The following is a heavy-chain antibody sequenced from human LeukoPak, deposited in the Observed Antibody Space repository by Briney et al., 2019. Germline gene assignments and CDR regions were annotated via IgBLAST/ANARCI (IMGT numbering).Heavy chain of an antibody. V-gene: IGHV4-59*01. CDR1: GGSISSDY. J-gene: IGHJ4*02. D-gene: IGHD1-7*01. CDR3: ARVGTVLDGGY. CDR2: IYCSGGT. Sequence: PSETLSLTCTVYGGSISSDYWSWIRQPPGKGLDWIGYIYCSGGTNYNPSLKSRVTISVDTSKKQFSLKLSSVTAADTAVYYCARVGTVLDGGYWGQGILVTVSS.